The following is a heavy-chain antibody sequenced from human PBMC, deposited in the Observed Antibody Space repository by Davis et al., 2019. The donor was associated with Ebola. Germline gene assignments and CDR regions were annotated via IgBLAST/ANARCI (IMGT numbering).Heavy chain of an antibody. CDR1: GFTFSDYY. V-gene: IGHV3-11*04. CDR3: ARGRTVTNYVDY. Sequence: GESLKISCAASGFTFSDYYMSWIRQAPGKGLEWVSYISSSGSTINYADSVKGRFTVSRDNAKNSLSLQMNSLRDEDTAVFYCARGRTVTNYVDYWGPGILVTVSS. D-gene: IGHD4-17*01. CDR2: ISSSGSTI. J-gene: IGHJ4*02.